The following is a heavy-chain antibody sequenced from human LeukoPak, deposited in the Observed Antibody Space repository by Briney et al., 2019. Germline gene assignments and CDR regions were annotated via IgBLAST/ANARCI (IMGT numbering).Heavy chain of an antibody. CDR3: ARDRHWNQGNFDY. Sequence: ASVKLSCKASGYTITGYYIHWVRQAPGQGLEWMGWINPNSGDTNYAQKFQGRVTMTRDTSINTAFMELSRLRSDDTAVYYCARDRHWNQGNFDYWGQGTLVTVSS. J-gene: IGHJ4*02. D-gene: IGHD1-1*01. CDR2: INPNSGDT. V-gene: IGHV1-2*02. CDR1: GYTITGYY.